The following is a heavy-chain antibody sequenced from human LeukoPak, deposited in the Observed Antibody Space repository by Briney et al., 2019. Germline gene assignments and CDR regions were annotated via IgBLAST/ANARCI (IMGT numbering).Heavy chain of an antibody. J-gene: IGHJ6*02. CDR2: IYYSGST. Sequence: SETLSLTCTVSGGSISSYYWRWIRQPPGKGLEWIGYIYYSGSTNYNPSLKSRVTISVDASKNQFSLKLSSVTAADTAVYYCARDRLIAAAGSYYYYGMDVWGQGTTVTVSS. CDR1: GGSISSYY. V-gene: IGHV4-59*01. CDR3: ARDRLIAAAGSYYYYGMDV. D-gene: IGHD6-13*01.